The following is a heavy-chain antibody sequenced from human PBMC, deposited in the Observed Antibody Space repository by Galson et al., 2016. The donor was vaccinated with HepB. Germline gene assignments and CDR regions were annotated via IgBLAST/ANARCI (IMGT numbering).Heavy chain of an antibody. CDR2: IYWDDDK. Sequence: PALVKPTQTLTLTCTFSGFSLSTSGVGVGWIRQPPGKALEWLALIYWDDDKRYSPSLKSRLTITKDTSKNQVVLTMTKMDPVDTATYYCAHSRYYDSSGYANMGDYYFDYWGQGTLGTVSS. V-gene: IGHV2-5*02. CDR3: AHSRYYDSSGYANMGDYYFDY. CDR1: GFSLSTSGVG. D-gene: IGHD3-22*01. J-gene: IGHJ4*02.